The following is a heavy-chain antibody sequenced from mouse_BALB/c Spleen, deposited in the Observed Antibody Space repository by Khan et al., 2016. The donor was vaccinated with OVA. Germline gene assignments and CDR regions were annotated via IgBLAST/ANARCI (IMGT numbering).Heavy chain of an antibody. CDR1: GYSITSDYA. Sequence: EVQLQESGPGLVKPSQSLSLTCTVTGYSITSDYAWNWIRQFPGNKLEWMGYISYSGSTNYNPGLKSRISITRDTSKNQFFLQLNSVTTEDTATYYCARDGSRYNYAMDYWGQGTSVTVSS. J-gene: IGHJ4*01. CDR3: ARDGSRYNYAMDY. D-gene: IGHD2-3*01. V-gene: IGHV3-2*02. CDR2: ISYSGST.